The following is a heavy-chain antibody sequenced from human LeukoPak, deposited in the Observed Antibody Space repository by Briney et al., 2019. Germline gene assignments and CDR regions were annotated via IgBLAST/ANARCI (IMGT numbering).Heavy chain of an antibody. CDR3: ARSDRGPEY. J-gene: IGHJ4*02. Sequence: GGSLRLSCSASGFTFSSRWMNWVRQAPGRGLEWVAIINIDGSEKHYVDSVNGRFTISRDNAKNSLYLQMNSLRAEDTAVYYCARSDRGPEYWGQGTLVTVSS. V-gene: IGHV3-7*01. CDR1: GFTFSSRW. CDR2: INIDGSEK. D-gene: IGHD6-25*01.